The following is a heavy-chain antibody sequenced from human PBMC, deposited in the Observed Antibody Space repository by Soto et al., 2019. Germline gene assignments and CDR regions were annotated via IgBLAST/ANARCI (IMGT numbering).Heavy chain of an antibody. V-gene: IGHV1-18*01. J-gene: IGHJ4*02. D-gene: IGHD1-1*01. CDR3: ARGRYGDY. CDR1: GFTFTSYG. CDR2: ISAHNGNT. Sequence: QVHLVQSGAEVKKPGASVKVSCKASGFTFTSYGITWVRQAPGQGLEWMGWISAHNGNTDYAQKLQGRVIVTRDTSTSTAYMELRSLRSDDTAVYYCARGRYGDYWGQGALVTVSS.